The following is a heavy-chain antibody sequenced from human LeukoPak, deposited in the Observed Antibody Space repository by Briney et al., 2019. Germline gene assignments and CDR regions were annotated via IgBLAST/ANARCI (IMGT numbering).Heavy chain of an antibody. D-gene: IGHD5-24*01. CDR3: ARDFMAY. J-gene: IGHJ4*02. CDR1: GLTFSSYA. V-gene: IGHV3-7*03. CDR2: VKPDGSEK. Sequence: GGSLRLSCAASGLTFSSYAMSWVRQAPGKGPEWVAKVKPDGSEKYYADSVKGRFTISRVNAKSSLYLQMNSLRAEDTAIYYCARDFMAYWGQGTLVTVSS.